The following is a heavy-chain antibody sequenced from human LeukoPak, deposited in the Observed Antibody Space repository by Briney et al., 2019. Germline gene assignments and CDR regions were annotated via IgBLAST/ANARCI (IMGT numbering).Heavy chain of an antibody. CDR2: ISGSGTI. V-gene: IGHV4-4*07. J-gene: IGHJ5*02. D-gene: IGHD3-10*01. CDR1: GDSINNYY. CDR3: ARDSGTTGEVKFDP. Sequence: SETLSLTCTVSGDSINNYYWSWIRQPAGKGLEWIGRISGSGTITYNPALQSRLTISIDTSKNQFSLKLMSVTAADTAVYYCARDSGTTGEVKFDPWGQGTLVTVSS.